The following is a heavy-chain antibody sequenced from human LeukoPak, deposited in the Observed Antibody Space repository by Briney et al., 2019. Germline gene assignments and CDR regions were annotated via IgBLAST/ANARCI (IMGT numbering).Heavy chain of an antibody. Sequence: SVKVSCKASGGTFSSYAISWVRQAPGQGLEWMGGIIPIFGTANYAQKFQGRVTITADESTSTAYMELSSLRSEDTAVYYCARISGSYSDAFDIWGQGTMVTVSS. CDR2: IIPIFGTA. CDR1: GGTFSSYA. J-gene: IGHJ3*02. V-gene: IGHV1-69*13. D-gene: IGHD1-26*01. CDR3: ARISGSYSDAFDI.